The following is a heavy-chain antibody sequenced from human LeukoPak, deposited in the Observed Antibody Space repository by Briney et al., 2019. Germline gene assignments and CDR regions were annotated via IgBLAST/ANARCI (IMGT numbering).Heavy chain of an antibody. CDR2: IYPGDSDT. CDR3: ARSRIAAAPPSGPWLG. V-gene: IGHV5-51*01. D-gene: IGHD6-13*01. J-gene: IGHJ4*02. CDR1: GYSFTSYW. Sequence: GESLKISCKGSGYSFTSYWIGWVRQMPGKGLEWMGIIYPGDSDTRYSPSFQGQVTISADKSISTAYLQWSSLKASDTAMYYCARSRIAAAPPSGPWLGWGQGTLVTVSS.